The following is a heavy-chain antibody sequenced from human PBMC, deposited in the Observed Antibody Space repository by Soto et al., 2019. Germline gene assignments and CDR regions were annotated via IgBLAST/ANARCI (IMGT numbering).Heavy chain of an antibody. Sequence: GASVKVSCKASGYTFTSYYMHWVRQAPGQGLEWMGIINPSGGSTSYAQKFQGRVTMTRDTSTSTVYMELNSLRAEDTAVYFCVRDDPGLGMDYWGLGTLVTVSS. V-gene: IGHV1-46*01. CDR3: VRDDPGLGMDY. J-gene: IGHJ4*02. CDR2: INPSGGST. CDR1: GYTFTSYY. D-gene: IGHD1-26*01.